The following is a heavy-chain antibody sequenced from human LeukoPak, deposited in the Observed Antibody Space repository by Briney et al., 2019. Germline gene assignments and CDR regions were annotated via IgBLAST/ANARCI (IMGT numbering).Heavy chain of an antibody. V-gene: IGHV3-23*01. Sequence: GGSLRLSCAASGFTFGSYGMSWVRQAPGKGLEWVSFITPNADRTSYADSVEGRFTISRDNPRNTLYMQMNSLRDEDTAVYYCAIMHGYYDGSGYWVQWGQGTLVTVSS. CDR2: ITPNADRT. J-gene: IGHJ1*01. D-gene: IGHD3-22*01. CDR3: AIMHGYYDGSGYWVQ. CDR1: GFTFGSYG.